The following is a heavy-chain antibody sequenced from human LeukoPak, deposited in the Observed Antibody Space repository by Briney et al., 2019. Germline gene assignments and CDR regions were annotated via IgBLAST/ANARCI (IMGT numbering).Heavy chain of an antibody. D-gene: IGHD3-9*01. CDR3: ARDAAVRYFDWFRGEAPDY. CDR1: GYTFASYG. CDR2: ISGLNGNT. J-gene: IGHJ4*02. V-gene: IGHV1-18*01. Sequence: GASVKVSCKASGYTFASYGISWVRQAPGQGLEWMGWISGLNGNTNYAQKLQGRVTMTTDTSTSTAYMELRSLRSDDTAVYYCARDAAVRYFDWFRGEAPDYWGQGTLVTVSS.